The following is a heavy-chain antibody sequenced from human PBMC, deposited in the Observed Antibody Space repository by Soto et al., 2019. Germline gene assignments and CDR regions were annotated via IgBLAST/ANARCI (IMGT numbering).Heavy chain of an antibody. CDR1: GFSFTNYA. D-gene: IGHD2-2*01. CDR3: AKESGPDCTSTSCIHVFAS. CDR2: IGGAGDGT. Sequence: EVQLLGSGGGLIQPGGSLRLSCAASGFSFTNYAMTWVRQTPGKGLEWVSSIGGAGDGTYYAASVKGRFTISRDNSKNTLYLQMNLLRAEDTAIYYCAKESGPDCTSTSCIHVFASGGQGALVTVSS. J-gene: IGHJ4*02. V-gene: IGHV3-23*01.